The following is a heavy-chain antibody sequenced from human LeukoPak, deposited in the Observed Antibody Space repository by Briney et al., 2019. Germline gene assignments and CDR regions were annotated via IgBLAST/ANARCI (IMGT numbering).Heavy chain of an antibody. CDR2: ISSSGSTI. V-gene: IGHV3-48*03. D-gene: IGHD4-17*01. J-gene: IGHJ4*02. CDR1: GFTFSSYE. Sequence: GGSLRLSCAASGFTFSSYEMNWVRQAPGKGLEWVSYISSSGSTIYYADSVKGRFTISRDNAKNSLYLKMNSLRAEDTAAYYCARDYGDYGDYWGQGTLVTVSS. CDR3: ARDYGDYGDY.